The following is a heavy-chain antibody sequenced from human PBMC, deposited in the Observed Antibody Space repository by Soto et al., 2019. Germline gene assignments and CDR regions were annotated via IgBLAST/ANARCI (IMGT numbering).Heavy chain of an antibody. V-gene: IGHV3-11*06. J-gene: IGHJ5*02. CDR3: VRGGGGGLFDP. CDR1: VFTFVDSY. D-gene: IGHD2-15*01. CDR2: ISPGSRYP. Sequence: GGSLRLACACSVFTFVDSYMSWIRQAPGKGLEWLSYISPGSRYPAYADSVKGRFTISRDNAKRSLYLQMMSLTAEDTAIYYCVRGGGGGLFDPWGQGTMVTAPQ.